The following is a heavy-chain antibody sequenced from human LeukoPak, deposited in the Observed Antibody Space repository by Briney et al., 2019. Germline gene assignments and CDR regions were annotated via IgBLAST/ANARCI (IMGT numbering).Heavy chain of an antibody. V-gene: IGHV4-30-2*01. D-gene: IGHD3/OR15-3a*01. CDR1: GGSISSGGYS. CDR2: IYHSGST. CDR3: ARRWTGENAFDI. Sequence: PSETLSLTCAVSGGSISSGGYSWSWIRQPPGKGLEWIGYIYHSGSTYYNPSLKSRVTISVDRSKNQFSLKLSSVTAADTAVYYCARRWTGENAFDIWGQGTMVTVSS. J-gene: IGHJ3*02.